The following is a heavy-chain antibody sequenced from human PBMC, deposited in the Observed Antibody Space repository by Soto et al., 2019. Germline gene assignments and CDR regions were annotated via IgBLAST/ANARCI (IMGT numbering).Heavy chain of an antibody. D-gene: IGHD3-10*01. CDR3: AKDGGGDQGYFDY. J-gene: IGHJ4*02. V-gene: IGHV3-30*18. Sequence: GGSLRLSCAASGFTFSSYGMHWVRQAPGKGLEWVAVISYDGSNKYYADSVKGRFTISRDNSKNTLYLQMNSLRAEDTAVYYCAKDGGGDQGYFDYWGQGTLVTVSS. CDR1: GFTFSSYG. CDR2: ISYDGSNK.